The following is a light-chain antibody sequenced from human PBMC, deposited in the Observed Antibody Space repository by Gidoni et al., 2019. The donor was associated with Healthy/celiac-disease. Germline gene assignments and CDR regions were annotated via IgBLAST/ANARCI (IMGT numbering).Light chain of an antibody. Sequence: DIQMTQSPSSLSASAGDRVTITCRASQSISSYLNWYQQKPGKAPQLLIYAASSLQSGVPSRVSGSGSGTDFTLTIRGLQPEAFATYYCRPSYRTPWTFXQXTKVEIK. J-gene: IGKJ1*01. V-gene: IGKV1-39*01. CDR2: AAS. CDR3: RPSYRTPWT. CDR1: QSISSY.